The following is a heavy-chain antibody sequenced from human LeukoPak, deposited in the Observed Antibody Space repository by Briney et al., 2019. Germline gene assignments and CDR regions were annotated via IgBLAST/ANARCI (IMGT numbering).Heavy chain of an antibody. J-gene: IGHJ6*03. D-gene: IGHD3-22*01. V-gene: IGHV1-2*02. CDR2: INPNSGGT. CDR1: GYTFTSYY. Sequence: ASVKVSCKASGYTFTSYYMHWVRQAPGQGLEWMGWINPNSGGTNYAQKFQGRVTMTRDTSISTAYMELSRLRSDDTAVYYCARRAPYYDSSGYYPYYYYYMDVWGKGTTVTISS. CDR3: ARRAPYYDSSGYYPYYYYYMDV.